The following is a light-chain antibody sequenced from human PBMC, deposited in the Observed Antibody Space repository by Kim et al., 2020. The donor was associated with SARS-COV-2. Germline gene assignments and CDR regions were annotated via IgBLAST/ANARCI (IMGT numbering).Light chain of an antibody. V-gene: IGLV1-40*01. Sequence: QRVIISCTGTKSNIGAGFNVHWYQQLPGAAPKLLIYGYTNRPSGVPDRFSGSISGTSASLAITGLQAEDDGFYYCQASDTSVSGGVFGGGTQLTVL. CDR3: QASDTSVSGGV. CDR1: KSNIGAGFN. J-gene: IGLJ3*02. CDR2: GYT.